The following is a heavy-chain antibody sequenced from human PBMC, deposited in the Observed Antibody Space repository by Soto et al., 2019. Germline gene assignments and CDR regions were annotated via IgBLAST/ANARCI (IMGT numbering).Heavy chain of an antibody. CDR2: INHSGST. Sequence: TSETLSLTCAVYGGSFSGYYWSWIRQPPGKGLEWIGEINHSGSTNYNPSLKSRVTISVDTSKNQFSLKLSSVTAADTAVYYCARGRITMVRGAFPPFGRYGMDVWGQGTTVTVSS. CDR3: ARGRITMVRGAFPPFGRYGMDV. J-gene: IGHJ6*02. V-gene: IGHV4-34*01. CDR1: GGSFSGYY. D-gene: IGHD3-10*01.